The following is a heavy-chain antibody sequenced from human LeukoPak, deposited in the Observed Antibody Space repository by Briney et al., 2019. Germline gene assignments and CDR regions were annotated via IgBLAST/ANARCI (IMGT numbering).Heavy chain of an antibody. J-gene: IGHJ4*02. Sequence: QTGGSLRLSCAASGFTVSSNYMSWVRQRPGKGLEWVSLISWDGDSTYYADSAKGRFTISRDNRKHFLYLQMSSLRPEDTAFYFCAKHSHSYGESPVNSWGQGTLVTVSS. CDR1: GFTVSSNY. CDR3: AKHSHSYGESPVNS. CDR2: ISWDGDST. V-gene: IGHV3-43*01. D-gene: IGHD5-18*01.